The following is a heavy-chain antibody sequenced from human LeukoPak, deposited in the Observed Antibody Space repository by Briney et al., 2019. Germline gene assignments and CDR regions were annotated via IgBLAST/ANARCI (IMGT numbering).Heavy chain of an antibody. J-gene: IGHJ6*02. CDR3: AKDWAPTAGGSGYDGMDV. D-gene: IGHD6-25*01. CDR2: IYSTGST. CDR1: GGSISSYY. V-gene: IGHV4-4*07. Sequence: SETLSLACTVSGGSISSYYWSWIRQTAGKGLEWIGRIYSTGSTNYNPSLKSRVTMSVDTSKKQFSLKLSSVTAADTAVYYCAKDWAPTAGGSGYDGMDVWGQGTTVIVSS.